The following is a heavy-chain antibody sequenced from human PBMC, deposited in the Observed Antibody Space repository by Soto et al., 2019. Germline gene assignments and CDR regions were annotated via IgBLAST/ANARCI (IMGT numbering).Heavy chain of an antibody. D-gene: IGHD3-22*01. CDR2: INPNSGGT. J-gene: IGHJ4*02. CDR3: ARGPTLQMIVVVMYY. Sequence: ASVKVSCKASGYTFTGYYMHWVRQAPGQGLEWMGWINPNSGGTNYAQKFQGRVTMTRDTSISTAYMELSRLRSDDTAVYYCARGPTLQMIVVVMYYWGQGTLVTVSS. CDR1: GYTFTGYY. V-gene: IGHV1-2*02.